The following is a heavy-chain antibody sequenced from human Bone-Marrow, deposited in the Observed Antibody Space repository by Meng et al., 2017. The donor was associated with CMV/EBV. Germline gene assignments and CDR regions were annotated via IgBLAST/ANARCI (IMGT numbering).Heavy chain of an antibody. J-gene: IGHJ5*02. CDR1: GYSISSGYY. CDR3: ARGRGCSGGSCYSGRRGNWFDP. CDR2: IYHSGST. V-gene: IGHV4-38-2*02. Sequence: SETLSLTCTVSGYSISSGYYWGWIRQPPGKGLEWIGSIYHSGSTYYNPSLKSRVTISVDTSKNQFSLKLSSVTAADTAVYYCARGRGCSGGSCYSGRRGNWFDPWGQGTLVTVSS. D-gene: IGHD2-15*01.